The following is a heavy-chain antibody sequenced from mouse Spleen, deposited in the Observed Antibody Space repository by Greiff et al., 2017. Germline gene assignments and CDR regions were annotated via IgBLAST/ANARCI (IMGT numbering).Heavy chain of an antibody. CDR1: GYTFTDYN. D-gene: IGHD3-1*01. CDR3: ARSGHEYVDY. CDR2: INPNNGGT. Sequence: VQLKQSGPELVKPGASVKIPCKASGYTFTDYNMDWVKQSHGKGLEWIGDINPNNGGTIYNQKFKGKATLTVDKSSSTAYMDLRSLTSEGTEVYYCARSGHEYVDYWGQGTTLTVSS. J-gene: IGHJ2*01. V-gene: IGHV1-18*01.